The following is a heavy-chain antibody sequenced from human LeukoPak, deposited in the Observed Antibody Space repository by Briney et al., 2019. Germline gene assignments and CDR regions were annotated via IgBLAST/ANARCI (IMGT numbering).Heavy chain of an antibody. V-gene: IGHV3-53*01. D-gene: IGHD3-22*01. CDR3: ARDWDDGRAERPA. CDR1: GFSVSGNY. Sequence: PGGSQRLSCAASGFSVSGNYMSWVRQAPGKGLDCVAVIYSGGDTYYADSVKGRFTISRDKSKNTVYLQMNSLRAEDTAVYYCARDWDDGRAERPAWGQGTLVTVSS. CDR2: IYSGGDT. J-gene: IGHJ5*02.